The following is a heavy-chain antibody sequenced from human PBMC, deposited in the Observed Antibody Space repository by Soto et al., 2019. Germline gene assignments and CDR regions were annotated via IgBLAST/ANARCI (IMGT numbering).Heavy chain of an antibody. CDR1: GGTFSSYA. D-gene: IGHD3-22*01. CDR3: ARVPSWDSSGYSRYYFDY. V-gene: IGHV1-69*13. Sequence: RASVKVSCKASGGTFSSYAISWVRQAPGQGLEWMGGIIPIFGTANYAQNFQGRVTITADESASTAYMELSSLRSEDTAVYYCARVPSWDSSGYSRYYFDYWGQGTLVTVSS. J-gene: IGHJ4*02. CDR2: IIPIFGTA.